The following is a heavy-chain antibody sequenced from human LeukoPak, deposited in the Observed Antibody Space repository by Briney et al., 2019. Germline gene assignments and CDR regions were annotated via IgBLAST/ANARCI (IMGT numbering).Heavy chain of an antibody. CDR2: IYYSGST. Sequence: PSETLCLTCTVSGGSISSYYWSWIRQPPGKGLEWIGYIYYSGSTNYNPSLKSRGTISVDTSKNQFSLKLSSVTAADTAVYYCARDSGITGTTEWGQGTLVTVSS. V-gene: IGHV4-59*01. CDR1: GGSISSYY. J-gene: IGHJ4*02. CDR3: ARDSGITGTTE. D-gene: IGHD1-7*01.